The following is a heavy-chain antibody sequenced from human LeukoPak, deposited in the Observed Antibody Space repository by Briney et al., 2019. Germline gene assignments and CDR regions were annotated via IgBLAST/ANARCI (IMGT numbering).Heavy chain of an antibody. V-gene: IGHV3-23*01. CDR2: ISGSGGST. CDR3: VRGADTGYSSDS. CDR1: GFTFSSYA. J-gene: IGHJ4*02. D-gene: IGHD3-9*01. Sequence: GGSLRLSCAASGFTFSSYAMSWVRQAPGKGLEWVSAISGSGGSTYYADSMKGRFTISRDNAENTLYLQMNSLRVEDTAVYYCVRGADTGYSSDSWGQGTLVTVSS.